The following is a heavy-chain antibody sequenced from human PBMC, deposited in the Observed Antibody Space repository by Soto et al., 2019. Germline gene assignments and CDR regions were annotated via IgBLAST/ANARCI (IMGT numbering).Heavy chain of an antibody. D-gene: IGHD2-21*02. V-gene: IGHV4-59*01. CDR3: ARDPCGGDCSFDY. CDR2: IYHSETT. Sequence: QVQLQESGPGLVKPSETLSLTCTVSGDSIRSSYWSWIRQSPGKGLDWIGYIYHSETTNFNPSLKSRAPISVNTSKNHFSLKLTSVTAADTAIYFCARDPCGGDCSFDYWGPGTLVAVSS. CDR1: GDSIRSSY. J-gene: IGHJ4*02.